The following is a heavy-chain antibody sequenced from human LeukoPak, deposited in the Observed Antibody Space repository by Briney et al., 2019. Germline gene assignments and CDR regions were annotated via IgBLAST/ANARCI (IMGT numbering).Heavy chain of an antibody. CDR1: GFTFSSYS. CDR3: ARGSRGAFDI. V-gene: IGHV3-21*01. CDR2: ISSSSSYI. Sequence: GGSLRLSCAASGFTFSSYSMKWVRQAPGKGLGWVSSISSSSSYIYYADSVKGRFTISRANAKNSLYLQMNSLRAEDTAVYYCARGSRGAFDIWGQGTMVTVSS. D-gene: IGHD3-10*01. J-gene: IGHJ3*02.